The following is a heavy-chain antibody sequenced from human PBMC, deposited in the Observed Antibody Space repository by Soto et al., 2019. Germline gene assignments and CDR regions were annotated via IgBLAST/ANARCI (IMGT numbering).Heavy chain of an antibody. J-gene: IGHJ6*02. Sequence: GASAKVSCKASGGTFSSYAMSWVRQTPGQGLEWMGGIIPIFGTANYAQKFQGRVTITADESTSTAYMELSSLRSEDTAVYYCARHCTNGVCMDYYYGMDVWGQGTTVTVSS. CDR1: GGTFSSYA. D-gene: IGHD2-8*01. CDR2: IIPIFGTA. CDR3: ARHCTNGVCMDYYYGMDV. V-gene: IGHV1-69*13.